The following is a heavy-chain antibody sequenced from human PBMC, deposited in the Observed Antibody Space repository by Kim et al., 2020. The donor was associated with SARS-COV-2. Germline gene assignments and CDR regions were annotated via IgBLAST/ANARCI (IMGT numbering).Heavy chain of an antibody. Sequence: GGSLRLSCAASGFTFSDYYMSWIRQAPGKGLEWVSYISSSSSYTNYADSVKGRFTISRDNAKNSLYLQMNSLRAEDTAVYYCARESSPRERFGELLGYYYYYYGMDVWGQGTTVTVSS. CDR2: ISSSSSYT. CDR1: GFTFSDYY. CDR3: ARESSPRERFGELLGYYYYYYGMDV. J-gene: IGHJ6*02. D-gene: IGHD3-10*01. V-gene: IGHV3-11*06.